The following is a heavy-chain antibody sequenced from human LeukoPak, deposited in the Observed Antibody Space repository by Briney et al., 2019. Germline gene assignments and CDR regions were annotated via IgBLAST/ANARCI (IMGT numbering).Heavy chain of an antibody. D-gene: IGHD6-13*01. Sequence: VASVKVSCKASGYTFTGYYIHWVRQAPGQGLEWMGWINPNSGDTHYAQKFQGRVTMTRDTSISTAYMELSRLRSDDTAVYYCARDLAAAGSTPSSMDVWGQGTTVTVSS. CDR1: GYTFTGYY. CDR3: ARDLAAAGSTPSSMDV. V-gene: IGHV1-2*02. J-gene: IGHJ6*02. CDR2: INPNSGDT.